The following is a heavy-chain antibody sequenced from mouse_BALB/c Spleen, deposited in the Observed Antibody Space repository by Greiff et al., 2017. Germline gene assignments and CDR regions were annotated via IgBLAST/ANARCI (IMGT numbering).Heavy chain of an antibody. Sequence: QVQLQQSGAELVRPGTSVKVSCKASGYAFTNYLIEWVKQRPGQGLEWIGVINPGSGGTNYNEKFKGKATLTADKSSSTAYMQLSSLTSDDSAVYFCALYGTDYWGQGTTLTVSS. CDR2: INPGSGGT. D-gene: IGHD1-1*01. CDR3: ALYGTDY. CDR1: GYAFTNYL. V-gene: IGHV1-54*01. J-gene: IGHJ2*01.